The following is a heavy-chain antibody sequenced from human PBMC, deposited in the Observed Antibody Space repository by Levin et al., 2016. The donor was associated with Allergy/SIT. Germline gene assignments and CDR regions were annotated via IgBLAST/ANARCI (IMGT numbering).Heavy chain of an antibody. J-gene: IGHJ6*02. Sequence: ESLKISCAASGFTFSSYAMSWVRQAPGKGLEWVSAISGSGGSTYYADSVKGRFTISRDNSKNTLYLQMNSLRAEDTAVYYCAKDTALLRDDVGLGLGLGFADLYGMDVWGQGTTVTVSS. CDR2: ISGSGGST. CDR3: AKDTALLRDDVGLGLGLGFADLYGMDV. CDR1: GFTFSSYA. V-gene: IGHV3-23*01. D-gene: IGHD2-21*01.